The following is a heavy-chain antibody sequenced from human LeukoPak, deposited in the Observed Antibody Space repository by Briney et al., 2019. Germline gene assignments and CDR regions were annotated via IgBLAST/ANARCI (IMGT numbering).Heavy chain of an antibody. CDR1: KFSFNDYA. D-gene: IGHD3-10*01. Sequence: GGSLRLSCAASKFSFNDYAMHWVRHAPGKGLEWVSGISWNSGRIDYADSVTGRYTICRDNAQNSLYLQMNSLIVEDTALYYCAKDLGSGSYTHNSFDYWGQGTLVTVSS. CDR2: ISWNSGRI. V-gene: IGHV3-9*01. J-gene: IGHJ4*02. CDR3: AKDLGSGSYTHNSFDY.